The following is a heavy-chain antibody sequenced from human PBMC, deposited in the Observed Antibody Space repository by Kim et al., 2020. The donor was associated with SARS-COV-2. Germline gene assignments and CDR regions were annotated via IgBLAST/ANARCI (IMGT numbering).Heavy chain of an antibody. V-gene: IGHV3-53*01. Sequence: GGSLRLSCAASGFTVSSNYMSWVRQAPGKGLEWVSVIYSGGSTYYADSVKGRFTISRDNSKNTLYLQMNSLRAADTAVYYCARSGTMVLWGMDVWGQGTTVTVSS. J-gene: IGHJ6*02. CDR2: IYSGGST. CDR3: ARSGTMVLWGMDV. CDR1: GFTVSSNY. D-gene: IGHD3-10*01.